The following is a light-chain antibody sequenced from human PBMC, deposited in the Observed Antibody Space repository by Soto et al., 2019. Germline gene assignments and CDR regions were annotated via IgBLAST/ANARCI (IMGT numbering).Light chain of an antibody. CDR1: NSDVGGYNY. Sequence: QSVLTQPASVSGSPGQSITIYCTGTNSDVGGYNYVSWYQQHPGKAPKLLIYDVSSRPSGLSNRFSGSKSGNTASLIISGRQAEDEAYYYCASYTNSITYVFGSGTKLTVI. J-gene: IGLJ1*01. CDR3: ASYTNSITYV. CDR2: DVS. V-gene: IGLV2-14*03.